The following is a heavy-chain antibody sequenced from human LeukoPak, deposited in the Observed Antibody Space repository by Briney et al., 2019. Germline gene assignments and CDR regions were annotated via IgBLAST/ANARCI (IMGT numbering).Heavy chain of an antibody. CDR1: GFTFSTYA. Sequence: GTSLRLSCAASGFTFSTYAMHWVRQAPGKGLEWVAVISYDGSNKYYADSVKGRFTISRDNSKNTLCLHMNSLRAEDTAVYYCARDPGSYLDYWGQGNLVTVSS. D-gene: IGHD1-26*01. V-gene: IGHV3-30*04. J-gene: IGHJ4*02. CDR2: ISYDGSNK. CDR3: ARDPGSYLDY.